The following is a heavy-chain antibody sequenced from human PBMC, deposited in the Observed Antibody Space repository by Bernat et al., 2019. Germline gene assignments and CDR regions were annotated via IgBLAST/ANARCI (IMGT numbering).Heavy chain of an antibody. V-gene: IGHV3-48*02. J-gene: IGHJ5*02. CDR2: ISSSSSTI. CDR1: GFTFSSYS. CDR3: ARTPKGQWLVLGGFEP. D-gene: IGHD6-19*01. Sequence: EVQLVESGGGLVQPGGSLRLSCAASGFTFSSYSMNWVRQAPGKGLEWVSYISSSSSTIYYADSVKGRFTIYRDNAKNSLYLQMNSQRDEDTAVYYCARTPKGQWLVLGGFEPWGQGTLVTVSS.